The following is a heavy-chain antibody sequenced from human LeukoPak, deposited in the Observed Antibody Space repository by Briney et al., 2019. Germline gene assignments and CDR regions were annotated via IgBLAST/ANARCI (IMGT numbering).Heavy chain of an antibody. J-gene: IGHJ2*01. D-gene: IGHD3-3*02. CDR1: GFTVSTYY. Sequence: GGSLRPSCAAAGFTVSTYYMNWVRQAPREGLEWVSIIYSGGSTYYADSVKGRFTISRDASKNTLSLQMNSLRAEDTAVYFCARVGDHFHWNLDLGGRGTLVSVSS. CDR3: ARVGDHFHWNLDL. CDR2: IYSGGST. V-gene: IGHV3-53*01.